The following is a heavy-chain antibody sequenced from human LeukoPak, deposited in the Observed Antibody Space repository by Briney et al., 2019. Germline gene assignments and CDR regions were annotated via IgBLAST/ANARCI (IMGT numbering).Heavy chain of an antibody. J-gene: IGHJ1*01. CDR1: GFTFSSYA. Sequence: PGRSLRLSCAASGFTFSSYAMHWVRQAPGKGLEWVAVISYDGSNKYYADSVKGRFTISRDNAKNSLYLQMNSLRAEDTAVYYCARGVAVAGIRYFQHWGQGTLVTVSS. CDR3: ARGVAVAGIRYFQH. D-gene: IGHD6-19*01. V-gene: IGHV3-30-3*01. CDR2: ISYDGSNK.